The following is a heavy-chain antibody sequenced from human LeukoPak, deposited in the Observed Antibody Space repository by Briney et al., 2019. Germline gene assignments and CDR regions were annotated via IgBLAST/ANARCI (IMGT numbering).Heavy chain of an antibody. J-gene: IGHJ4*02. V-gene: IGHV4-59*01. Sequence: SETLSLTCTVSGGSISSYYWSWIRQPPGKGLEWIGYIYYSGSPNYSPSLKSRVTISVDTSKNQFSLKLSSVAAADTAVYYCARKAKGYSGFTYWGRGSLVTVCS. CDR1: GGSISSYY. D-gene: IGHD5-12*01. CDR3: ARKAKGYSGFTY. CDR2: IYYSGSP.